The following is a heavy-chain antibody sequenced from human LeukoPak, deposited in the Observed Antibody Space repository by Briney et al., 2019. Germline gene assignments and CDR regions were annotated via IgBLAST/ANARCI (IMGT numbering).Heavy chain of an antibody. V-gene: IGHV4-61*02. J-gene: IGHJ4*02. D-gene: IGHD6-13*01. Sequence: SETLSLTCTVSGGSISSGSYYWSWVRQPAGTGLEWIGRIYTSGGTNYNPSLKSRVTISVDTSKNQFSLKLSSVTAADTAVYYCARESSTWPYYFDYWGQGALVTVSS. CDR1: GGSISSGSYY. CDR3: ARESSTWPYYFDY. CDR2: IYTSGGT.